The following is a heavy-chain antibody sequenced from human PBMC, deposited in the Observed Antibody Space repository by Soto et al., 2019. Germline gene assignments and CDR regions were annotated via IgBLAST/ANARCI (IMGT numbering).Heavy chain of an antibody. D-gene: IGHD6-13*01. J-gene: IGHJ4*02. CDR2: ISYDGSNK. CDR1: GFXFSSYG. Sequence: GSLRLSCSASGFXFSSYGMHWVRQAPGKGLEWVAVISYDGSNKYYADSVKGRFTISRDNSKNTLYLQMNSLRAEDTAVYYCAKDLIAAAGTLLGYWGQGTLVTVSS. CDR3: AKDLIAAAGTLLGY. V-gene: IGHV3-30*18.